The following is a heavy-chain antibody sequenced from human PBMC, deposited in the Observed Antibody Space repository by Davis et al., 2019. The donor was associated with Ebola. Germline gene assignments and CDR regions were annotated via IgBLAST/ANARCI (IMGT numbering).Heavy chain of an antibody. CDR2: ISGSGGST. D-gene: IGHD2-15*01. Sequence: GGSLRLSCAASGFTFSSYWMSWDRQAPGKGLEWVSAISGSGGSTYYADSVKGRFTISRDNSKNTLYLQMNSLRAEDTAVYYCAKVDCSGGSCYGMDVWGQGTTVTVSS. CDR1: GFTFSSYW. V-gene: IGHV3-23*01. J-gene: IGHJ6*02. CDR3: AKVDCSGGSCYGMDV.